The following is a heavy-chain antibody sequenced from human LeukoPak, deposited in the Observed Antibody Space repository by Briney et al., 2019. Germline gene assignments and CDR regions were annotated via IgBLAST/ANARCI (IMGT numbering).Heavy chain of an antibody. Sequence: PGGSLRLSCAASGFSFSSYAMHWVRQAPGKGLEWVAVISYNGKNKYYADSVKGRFTISRDNSKSSLFLQMHSLRAEDTAVYYCARDMAVAGSGDAFDLWGHGTMVTVSS. J-gene: IGHJ3*01. CDR3: ARDMAVAGSGDAFDL. CDR2: ISYNGKNK. D-gene: IGHD6-19*01. V-gene: IGHV3-30*04. CDR1: GFSFSSYA.